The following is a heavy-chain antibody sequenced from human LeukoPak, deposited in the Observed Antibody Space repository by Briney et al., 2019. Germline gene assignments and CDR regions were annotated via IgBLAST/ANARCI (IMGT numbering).Heavy chain of an antibody. D-gene: IGHD3/OR15-3a*01. J-gene: IGHJ5*02. CDR2: INHSGST. CDR3: ARAMAGLFDP. CDR1: GGSFSGYY. Sequence: SETLSLTCAVYGGSFSGYYWSWIRQPPGKGLEWIGEINHSGSTNYNPSLKSRVTISVDTSKNQFSLKLSSVTAADTAVYYCARAMAGLFDPWGQGTPVTVSS. V-gene: IGHV4-34*01.